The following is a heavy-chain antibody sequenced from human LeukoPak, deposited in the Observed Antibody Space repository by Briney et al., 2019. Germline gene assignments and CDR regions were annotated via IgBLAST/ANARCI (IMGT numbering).Heavy chain of an antibody. CDR1: GFSFSSYN. D-gene: IGHD6-13*01. V-gene: IGHV3-21*01. CDR2: ISGSSNYI. CDR3: ARDLYSRSYFDY. Sequence: GGSLRPSCAASGFSFSSYNMNWVRQAPGKGLEWVSSISGSSNYISYTDSVKGRFTISRDNAKNSLYLQMNSLRADDTAVYYCARDLYSRSYFDYWGQGTLVTVSS. J-gene: IGHJ4*02.